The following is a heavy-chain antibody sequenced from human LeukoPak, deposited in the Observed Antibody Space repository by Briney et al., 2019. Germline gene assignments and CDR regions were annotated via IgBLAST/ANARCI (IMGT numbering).Heavy chain of an antibody. Sequence: PGGSLRLSCAASGFTFSSYIMNWVRQAPGKGLEWVSSISSSSSYIYYADSVKGRFTISRYNTKNSLYLQMNSLRAEDTAVYYCARVWSGCSSNSCYSGYWGQGTLVTVSS. D-gene: IGHD2-2*01. V-gene: IGHV3-21*01. CDR2: ISSSSSYI. J-gene: IGHJ4*02. CDR3: ARVWSGCSSNSCYSGY. CDR1: GFTFSSYI.